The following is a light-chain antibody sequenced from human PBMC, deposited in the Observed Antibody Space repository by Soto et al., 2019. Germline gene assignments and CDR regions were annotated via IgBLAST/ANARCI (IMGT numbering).Light chain of an antibody. V-gene: IGKV3-20*01. Sequence: EVVLTQSPGTLSLSPGERATLSCRASQSFSVNFLAWYQHKPGQAPRLLIHGATRATGIPDRFSGSGSGTDSTLTISRLEPEDSAVYYCLQYGSSSGGTFGQGTRVEIK. CDR2: GA. J-gene: IGKJ1*01. CDR1: QSFSVNF. CDR3: LQYGSSSGGT.